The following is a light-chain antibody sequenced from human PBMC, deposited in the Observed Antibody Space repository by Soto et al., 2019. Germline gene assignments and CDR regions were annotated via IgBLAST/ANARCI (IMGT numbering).Light chain of an antibody. CDR2: SDT. Sequence: SYELTQPPSVSVAPGKTASIYCGGNNIGSKGVHWYQQKPGQAPVLVIYSDTDLPPVIPERFSGSNSANLATLTISRVEAGDDADDYCQVWDSGSAHVVFGGGTQLTVL. V-gene: IGLV3-21*04. J-gene: IGLJ2*01. CDR3: QVWDSGSAHVV. CDR1: NIGSKG.